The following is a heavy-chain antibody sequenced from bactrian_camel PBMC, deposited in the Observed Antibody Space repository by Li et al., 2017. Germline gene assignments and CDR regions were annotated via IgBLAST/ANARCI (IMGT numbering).Heavy chain of an antibody. J-gene: IGHJ6*01. CDR3: ATDLYSQRGGNPS. D-gene: IGHD2*01. Sequence: HVQLVESGGGSVQAGGSLRLSCAASFLPATTYTMAWYHQPPGKERELVARIGVRGASTYADSGKGRFTISHDKAERTIYLQMNSLVSADTAVYYCATDLYSQRGGNPSWGQGTQVTVS. CDR1: FLPATTYT. CDR2: IGVRGAS. V-gene: IGHV3S55*01.